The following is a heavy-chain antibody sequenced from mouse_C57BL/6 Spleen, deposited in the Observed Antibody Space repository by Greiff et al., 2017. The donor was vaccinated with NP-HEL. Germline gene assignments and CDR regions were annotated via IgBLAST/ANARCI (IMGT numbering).Heavy chain of an antibody. J-gene: IGHJ2*01. Sequence: VQLHQPGAELVRPGSSVKLSCKASGYTFTSYWMDWVKQRPGQGLEWIGNIYPSDSETHYNQKFKDKATLTVDKSSSTAYMQLSSLTSEDSAVYYCAREDDYFDYWGQGTTLTVSS. CDR3: AREDDYFDY. CDR1: GYTFTSYW. V-gene: IGHV1-61*01. D-gene: IGHD2-3*01. CDR2: IYPSDSET.